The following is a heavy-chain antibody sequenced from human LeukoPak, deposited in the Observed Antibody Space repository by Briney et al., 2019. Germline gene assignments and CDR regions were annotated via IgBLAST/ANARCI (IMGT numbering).Heavy chain of an antibody. D-gene: IGHD6-13*01. CDR3: ARCFFRSSWVFDL. J-gene: IGHJ4*02. Sequence: GASVKVSCKASGYTFTGHYLHWVRQAPGQGLEWVGWINPYTGATKTAQTFQGRVTLTRDTSISTASMELSRLSSDDTAVYCCARCFFRSSWVFDLWGPGTLVSVSS. CDR2: INPYTGAT. CDR1: GYTFTGHY. V-gene: IGHV1-2*02.